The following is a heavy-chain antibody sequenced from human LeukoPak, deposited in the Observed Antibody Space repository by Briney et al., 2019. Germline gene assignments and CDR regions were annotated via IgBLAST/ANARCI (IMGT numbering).Heavy chain of an antibody. Sequence: GGSLRLSCAASGFTFSSYSMNWIRQAPGKGLEWVSYISSSGSTIYYADSVKGRFTISRDNAKNSLYLQMNSLRAEDTAVYYCARGDSGYDSDYWGQGTLVTVSS. J-gene: IGHJ4*02. CDR3: ARGDSGYDSDY. V-gene: IGHV3-48*04. CDR1: GFTFSSYS. CDR2: ISSSGSTI. D-gene: IGHD5-12*01.